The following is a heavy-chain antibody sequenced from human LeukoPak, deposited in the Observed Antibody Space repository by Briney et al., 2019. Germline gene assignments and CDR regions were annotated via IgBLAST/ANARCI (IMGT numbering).Heavy chain of an antibody. D-gene: IGHD2-15*01. CDR2: MYQSGST. Sequence: SETLSLTRTVSGYSISSGYYWGWIRQPPGKGLEWIAGMYQSGSTYYNPSLKSRVTISVDTSKNQFSLKLSSVTAADTAVYYCARANPPFATDFDYWGQGTLVTVSS. V-gene: IGHV4-38-2*02. CDR1: GYSISSGYY. J-gene: IGHJ4*02. CDR3: ARANPPFATDFDY.